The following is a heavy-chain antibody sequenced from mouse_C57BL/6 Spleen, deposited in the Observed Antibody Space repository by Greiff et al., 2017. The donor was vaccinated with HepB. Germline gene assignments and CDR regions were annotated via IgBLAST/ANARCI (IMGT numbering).Heavy chain of an antibody. V-gene: IGHV5-16*01. CDR3: ARDRVADAMDY. J-gene: IGHJ4*01. CDR2: INYDGSST. Sequence: EVMLVESEGGLVQPGSSMKLSCTASGFTFSDYYMAWVRQVPEKGLEWVANINYDGSSTYYLDSLKSRFIISRDNAKNILYLQMSSLKSEDTATYYCARDRVADAMDYWGQGTSVTVSS. CDR1: GFTFSDYY. D-gene: IGHD1-1*01.